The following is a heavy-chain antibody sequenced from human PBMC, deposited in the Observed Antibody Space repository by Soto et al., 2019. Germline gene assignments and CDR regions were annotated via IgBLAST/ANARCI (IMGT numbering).Heavy chain of an antibody. CDR3: ARDQFEYYYDSSGSEAFDI. CDR1: GFTLSHFW. D-gene: IGHD3-22*01. J-gene: IGHJ3*02. Sequence: GGSLRLSCSASGFTLSHFWMSWVRQVPGKGLEWVADINLDGSEKNYVDSVRGRFTLSRDNAQNSVYLQMNSLRAEDTAVYYCARDQFEYYYDSSGSEAFDIWGQGTMVTVSS. CDR2: INLDGSEK. V-gene: IGHV3-7*01.